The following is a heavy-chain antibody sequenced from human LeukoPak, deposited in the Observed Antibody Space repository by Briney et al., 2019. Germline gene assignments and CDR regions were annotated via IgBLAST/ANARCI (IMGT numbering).Heavy chain of an antibody. J-gene: IGHJ5*02. V-gene: IGHV3-33*01. CDR2: IWYDGSNK. CDR1: GFTFSSYG. Sequence: PGGSLRLSCAASGFTFSSYGMHWVRQAPGKGLEWVAVIWYDGSNKYYADSVKGRFTISRDNSKNTLYLQMNSLRAEDTAVYYCARGRAAAGPNWFDPWGQGTLVTVSS. D-gene: IGHD6-13*01. CDR3: ARGRAAAGPNWFDP.